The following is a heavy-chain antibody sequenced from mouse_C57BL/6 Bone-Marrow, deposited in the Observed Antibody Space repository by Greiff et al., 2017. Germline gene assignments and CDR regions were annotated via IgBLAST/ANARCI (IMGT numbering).Heavy chain of an antibody. CDR3: ARVRFDY. Sequence: EVKVEESGGGLVKPGGSLKLSCAASGFTFSSYAMSWVRQTPEKRLEWVATISDGGSYTYYPDNVKGRFTISRDNAKNNLYLQMSHLKSEDTAMYYCARVRFDYWGQGTTLTVSS. J-gene: IGHJ2*01. CDR1: GFTFSSYA. V-gene: IGHV5-4*03. CDR2: ISDGGSYT.